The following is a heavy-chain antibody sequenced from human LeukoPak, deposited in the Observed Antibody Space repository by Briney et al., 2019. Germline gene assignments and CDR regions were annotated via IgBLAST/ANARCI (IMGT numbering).Heavy chain of an antibody. D-gene: IGHD4-23*01. CDR3: AKDPRHTVVTIFDY. CDR2: ISGSGGST. J-gene: IGHJ4*02. Sequence: PGGSLRLSCAASGFTFSSYAMSWARQAPGKGLEWVSAISGSGGSTYYADFVKGRFTISRVNYKNTLYLQTNSLRAEDTAVYYCAKDPRHTVVTIFDYWGQGTLVTVSS. CDR1: GFTFSSYA. V-gene: IGHV3-23*01.